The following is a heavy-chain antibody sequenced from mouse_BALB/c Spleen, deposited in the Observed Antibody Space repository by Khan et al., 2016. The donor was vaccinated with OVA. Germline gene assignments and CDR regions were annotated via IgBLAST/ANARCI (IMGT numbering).Heavy chain of an antibody. J-gene: IGHJ3*01. CDR1: GYTFTDYV. D-gene: IGHD4-1*01. Sequence: VQLQASGPELVKPGASVKMSCKASGYTFTDYVMNWVKQRNGQGLEWIGQIYPGSDSTYYNEKFKGKATLTADRSSSTAYMQLSNLTSEDSAVYFCARAGWDVFAYWGQGTLVTVSA. CDR3: ARAGWDVFAY. V-gene: IGHV1-77*01. CDR2: IYPGSDST.